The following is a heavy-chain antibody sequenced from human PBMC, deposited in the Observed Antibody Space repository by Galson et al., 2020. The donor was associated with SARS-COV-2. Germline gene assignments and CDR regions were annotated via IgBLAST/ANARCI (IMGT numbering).Heavy chain of an antibody. V-gene: IGHV4-31*03. J-gene: IGHJ4*02. CDR2: IYYSGST. CDR1: GGSISSGGYY. D-gene: IGHD3-3*01. Sequence: SETLSLTCTVSGGSISSGGYYWSWIRQHPGKGLEWIGYIYYSGSTYYNPSLKSRVTISVDTSKNQFSLKLSSVTAADTAVYYCARADTIFGVVSTAFDYWCQGTLDTVAS. CDR3: ARADTIFGVVSTAFDY.